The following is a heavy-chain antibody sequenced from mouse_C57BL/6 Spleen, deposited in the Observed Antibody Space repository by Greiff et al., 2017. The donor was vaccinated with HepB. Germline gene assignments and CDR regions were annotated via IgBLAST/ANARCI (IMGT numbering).Heavy chain of an antibody. CDR3: ARSRGYDGGYYAMDY. Sequence: EVKLQQSGPELVKPGASVKISCKASGYTFTDYYMNWVKQSHGKSLEWIGDINPNNGGTSYNQKFKGKATLTVDKSSSTAYMELRSLTSEDSAVYYCARSRGYDGGYYAMDYWGQGTSVTVSS. CDR2: INPNNGGT. D-gene: IGHD2-2*01. V-gene: IGHV1-26*01. CDR1: GYTFTDYY. J-gene: IGHJ4*01.